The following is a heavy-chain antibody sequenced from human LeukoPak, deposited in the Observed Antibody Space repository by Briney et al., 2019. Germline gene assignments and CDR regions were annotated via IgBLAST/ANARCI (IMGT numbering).Heavy chain of an antibody. CDR2: IKQDGSEK. V-gene: IGHV3-7*01. J-gene: IGHJ3*02. Sequence: PGGSLRLSCAASGFTFSSYWMNWARQAPGKGLAWVANIKQDGSEKYYVDSVKGRFTISRDNARNSLYLQMNSLRAEDTAIFYCARVNPLMAPGAFDIWGQGTMVAVSS. D-gene: IGHD2-8*01. CDR1: GFTFSSYW. CDR3: ARVNPLMAPGAFDI.